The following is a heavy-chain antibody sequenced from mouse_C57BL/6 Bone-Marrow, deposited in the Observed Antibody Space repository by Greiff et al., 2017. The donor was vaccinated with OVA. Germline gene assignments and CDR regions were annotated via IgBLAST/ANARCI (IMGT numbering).Heavy chain of an antibody. CDR1: GYTFTSYW. CDR3: APIYYDYPWFAY. J-gene: IGHJ3*01. D-gene: IGHD2-4*01. CDR2: IHPNSGST. V-gene: IGHV1-64*01. Sequence: VQLQQPGAELVKPGASVKLSCKASGYTFTSYWMHWVKQRPGQGLEWIGMIHPNSGSTNYNEKFKSKATLTVDKSSSTAYMQLSSLTSEDSAVYYCAPIYYDYPWFAYWGQGTLVTVSA.